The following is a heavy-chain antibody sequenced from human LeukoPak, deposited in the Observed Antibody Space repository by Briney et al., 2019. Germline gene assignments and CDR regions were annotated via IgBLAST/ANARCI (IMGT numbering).Heavy chain of an antibody. CDR2: ISSSGSTK. J-gene: IGHJ6*04. CDR1: GFTLSDHY. Sequence: GGSLRLSCAASGFTLSDHYMSWIRQAPGKGLEWVSYISSSGSTKYYADSVKGRFTISRDNAKNSLYLQMNSLRAEDTAVYYCAELGITMIGGVWGKGTTVTISS. D-gene: IGHD3-10*02. CDR3: AELGITMIGGV. V-gene: IGHV3-11*04.